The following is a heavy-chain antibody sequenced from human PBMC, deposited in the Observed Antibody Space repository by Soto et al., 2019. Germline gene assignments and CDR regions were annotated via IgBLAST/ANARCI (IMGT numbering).Heavy chain of an antibody. Sequence: ASVKVSCKASGYTFTSYYMHWVRQAPRQGLEWKGIINPSGGSTSYAQKCQSWVTMPRDTSISTAYMELIRLRSADTAVYFCARDGSRRFGKGYFYYYMDVGGKGTTGTVS. V-gene: IGHV1-46*01. J-gene: IGHJ6*03. CDR2: INPSGGST. D-gene: IGHD1-26*01. CDR1: GYTFTSYY. CDR3: ARDGSRRFGKGYFYYYMDV.